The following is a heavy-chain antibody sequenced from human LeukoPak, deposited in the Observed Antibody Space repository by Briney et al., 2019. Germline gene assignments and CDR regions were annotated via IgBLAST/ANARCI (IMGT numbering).Heavy chain of an antibody. Sequence: ASVKVSCKASGYTFTGYYMHWVRQAPGQGLEWMGRINPNSGGTNYAQKFQGRVTMTRDTSISTAYMELSRLRSDDTAVYYCARVRSGSYRVFDYWGQGTLVTVSS. J-gene: IGHJ4*02. CDR2: INPNSGGT. CDR3: ARVRSGSYRVFDY. V-gene: IGHV1-2*06. CDR1: GYTFTGYY. D-gene: IGHD1-26*01.